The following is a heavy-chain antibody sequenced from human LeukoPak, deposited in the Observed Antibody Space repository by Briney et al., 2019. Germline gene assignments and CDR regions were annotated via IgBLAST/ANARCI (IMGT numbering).Heavy chain of an antibody. CDR1: GGSISSDDYY. Sequence: SQTLSLTCTVSGGSISSDDYYWSWIRQPPGKGLEWIGYIYYSGITYYNPSLKSRVTISVDTSKNQFSLKVNSVTAADTAIYYCARVAGGYNYGLFDYWGQGILVTVSS. CDR2: IYYSGIT. CDR3: ARVAGGYNYGLFDY. J-gene: IGHJ4*02. V-gene: IGHV4-30-4*01. D-gene: IGHD5-18*01.